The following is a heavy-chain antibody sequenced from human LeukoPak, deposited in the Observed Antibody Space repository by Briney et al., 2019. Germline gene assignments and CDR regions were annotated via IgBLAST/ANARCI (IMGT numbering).Heavy chain of an antibody. CDR2: IYYSGST. V-gene: IGHV4-39*07. J-gene: IGHJ3*02. CDR1: GGSISSSSYY. Sequence: SETLSLTCTVSGGSISSSSYYWGWIRQPPGKGLEWIGSIYYSGSTYYNPSLKSRVTISVDTSKNQFFLKLSSVTAADTAVYYCAGIVAAANAAFDIWGQGTMVTVSS. D-gene: IGHD3-16*02. CDR3: AGIVAAANAAFDI.